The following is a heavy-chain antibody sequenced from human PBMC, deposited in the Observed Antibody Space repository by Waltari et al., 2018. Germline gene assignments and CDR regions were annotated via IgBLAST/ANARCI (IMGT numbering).Heavy chain of an antibody. CDR1: GYTFTNFW. CDR3: AKFSGNVKDTSGLNS. V-gene: IGHV5-51*01. D-gene: IGHD6-19*01. J-gene: IGHJ4*02. Sequence: EVQLVQSGAEVKQHGESLKISCKGSGYTFTNFWIPWVRQIPGKGLECMGIFYPDDSDARYSPSFQGLVTFSADKSISTAYVQWSNLEASDTAIYYCAKFSGNVKDTSGLNSWGQGTLVTVSS. CDR2: FYPDDSDA.